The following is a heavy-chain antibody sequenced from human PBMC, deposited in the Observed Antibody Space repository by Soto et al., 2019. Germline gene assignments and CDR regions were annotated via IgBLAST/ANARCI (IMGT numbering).Heavy chain of an antibody. CDR3: ARGRAVRGVISLLNWFDP. CDR1: GGTFSSYA. CDR2: IIPIFGTA. Sequence: QVQLVQSGAEVKKPGSSVKVSCKASGGTFSSYAISWVRQAPGQGLEWMGGIIPIFGTANYAQKFQGRVTITADESTSTVYMELSSLRSEDTVVYYCARGRAVRGVISLLNWFDPWGQGTLVTVSS. D-gene: IGHD3-10*01. V-gene: IGHV1-69*01. J-gene: IGHJ5*02.